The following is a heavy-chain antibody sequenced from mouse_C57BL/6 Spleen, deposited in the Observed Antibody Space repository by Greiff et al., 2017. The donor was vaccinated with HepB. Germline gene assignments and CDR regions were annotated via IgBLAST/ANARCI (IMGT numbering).Heavy chain of an antibody. D-gene: IGHD2-12*01. Sequence: VQLQQSGGGLVKPGGSLKLSCAASGFTFSDYGMHWVRQAPEKGLEWVAYISSGSSTIYYADTVKGRFTISRDNAKNTLFLQMTSLRSEDTAMYYCARTAYYSPYYAMDYWGQGTSVTVSS. V-gene: IGHV5-17*01. CDR3: ARTAYYSPYYAMDY. CDR1: GFTFSDYG. CDR2: ISSGSSTI. J-gene: IGHJ4*01.